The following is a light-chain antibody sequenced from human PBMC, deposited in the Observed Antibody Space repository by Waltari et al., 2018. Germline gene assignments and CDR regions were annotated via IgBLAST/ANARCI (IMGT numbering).Light chain of an antibody. J-gene: IGLJ2*01. CDR1: SSDVGGYNY. Sequence: QSALTQPPSASGSPGQSVTISCTGTSSDVGGYNYAPWYQHHPGKAPKLMIFEVSKRPSGVPDRFSGSKSGNTASLTVSGLQADDEADYYCSSYAGSNNFVVFGGGTKLTVL. CDR2: EVS. CDR3: SSYAGSNNFVV. V-gene: IGLV2-8*01.